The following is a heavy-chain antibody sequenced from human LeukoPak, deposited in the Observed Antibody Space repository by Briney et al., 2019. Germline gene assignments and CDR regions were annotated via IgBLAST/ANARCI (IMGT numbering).Heavy chain of an antibody. CDR3: AKAPPYYSDSSGYFQH. CDR1: GFTFDDSA. CDR2: ISWNSGII. V-gene: IGHV3-9*01. J-gene: IGHJ1*01. Sequence: GGSLSLSCAASGFTFDDSAMHWVRQVPGKGLEWVSGISWNSGIIDYADSVKGRFTISRDNAKNSLYLQINNLRPDDTAFYYCAKAPPYYSDSSGYFQHWGQGTLVTVSS. D-gene: IGHD3-22*01.